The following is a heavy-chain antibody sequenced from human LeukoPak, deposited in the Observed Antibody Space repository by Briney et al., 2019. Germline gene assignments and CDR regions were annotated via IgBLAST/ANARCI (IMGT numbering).Heavy chain of an antibody. V-gene: IGHV6-1*01. Sequence: SQTPSLTCAISGDSVSSNSVTWNWIRQSPSRGLEWLGRTYYRSTWYNDYAVSVRGRITVNPDTSKNQFSLHLNSVTPEDTAVYYCAREYNSGPKQTDAFDIWGQGTMVTVSS. J-gene: IGHJ3*02. CDR1: GDSVSSNSVT. D-gene: IGHD3-22*01. CDR2: TYYRSTWYN. CDR3: AREYNSGPKQTDAFDI.